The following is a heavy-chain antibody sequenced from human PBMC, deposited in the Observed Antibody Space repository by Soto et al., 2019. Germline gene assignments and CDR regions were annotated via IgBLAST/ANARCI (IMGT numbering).Heavy chain of an antibody. CDR3: AKKEGYCSGGSCYDAFDI. CDR2: ISYDGSNK. Sequence: HPGGSLRLSCAASGFTFSSYGMHWVRQAPGKGLEWVAVISYDGSNKYYADSVKGRFTISRDNSKNTLYLQMNSLRAEDTAVYYCAKKEGYCSGGSCYDAFDICGQGTLVTVSS. J-gene: IGHJ3*02. CDR1: GFTFSSYG. V-gene: IGHV3-30*18. D-gene: IGHD2-15*01.